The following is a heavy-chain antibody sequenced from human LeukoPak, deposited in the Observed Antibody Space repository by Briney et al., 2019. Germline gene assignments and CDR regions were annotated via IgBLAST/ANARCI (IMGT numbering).Heavy chain of an antibody. CDR2: IYPGDSDT. V-gene: IGHV5-51*01. CDR1: GYSFTTYW. CDR3: ARPDDLWSGVDY. J-gene: IGHJ4*02. D-gene: IGHD3-3*01. Sequence: GEPLKISCKGSGYSFTTYWIGWVRQMPGKGLEWMGIIYPGDSDTRYSPSFQGQVTISVDKAISTAYLQWSSLKASDAAMYYCARPDDLWSGVDYWGQGTLVTVFS.